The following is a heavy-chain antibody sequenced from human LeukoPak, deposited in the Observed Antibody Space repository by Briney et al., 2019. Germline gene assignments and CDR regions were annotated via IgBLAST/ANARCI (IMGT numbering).Heavy chain of an antibody. CDR1: GVSISSYY. Sequence: SETLSLTCTVSGVSISSYYWSWIRQPAGKGLKWIGRMYISGSTNYNPSLKSRVTMSVDTSKNQFSLKLSSVTAADTAVYYCARDTSSGWYYFDYWGQGTLVTVSS. D-gene: IGHD6-19*01. CDR2: MYISGST. V-gene: IGHV4-4*07. CDR3: ARDTSSGWYYFDY. J-gene: IGHJ4*02.